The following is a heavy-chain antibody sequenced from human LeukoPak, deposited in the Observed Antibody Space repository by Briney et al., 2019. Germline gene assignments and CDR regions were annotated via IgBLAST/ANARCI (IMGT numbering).Heavy chain of an antibody. D-gene: IGHD2-2*01. V-gene: IGHV4-38-2*02. CDR3: ASSERDIVVVPEFYFDY. CDR2: SGST. Sequence: SETLSLTCTVSGYSISSGYYWGWIRQPPGKGLEWIGSGSTYYNPSLKSRVTISVDTSKNQFSLKLSSVTAADTAVYYCASSERDIVVVPEFYFDYWGQGTLVTVSS. CDR1: GYSISSGYY. J-gene: IGHJ4*02.